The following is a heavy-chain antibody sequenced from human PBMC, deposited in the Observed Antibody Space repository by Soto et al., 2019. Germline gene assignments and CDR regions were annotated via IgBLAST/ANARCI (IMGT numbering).Heavy chain of an antibody. CDR2: VTGAGGRI. Sequence: EVQLLESGGGLVQPGGSLRLSCVVSGFTFSNYGMSWVRQATGKGLEWVASVTGAGGRIYNEDSVKGRFTTSRDNSNNSVYLQVNSLIADDTAVYHWATGHPDEYAHYFYSGMDDRGQGTTVTAS. V-gene: IGHV3-23*01. CDR3: ATGHPDEYAHYFYSGMDD. CDR1: GFTFSNYG. J-gene: IGHJ6*02. D-gene: IGHD2-2*01.